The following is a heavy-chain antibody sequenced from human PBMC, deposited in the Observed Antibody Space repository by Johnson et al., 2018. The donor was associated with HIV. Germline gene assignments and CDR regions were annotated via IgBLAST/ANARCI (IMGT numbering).Heavy chain of an antibody. Sequence: QVQLVESGGGVVQPGRSLRLSCAASGFRFSTYALHWVRQTPGKGLEWVALISDDGSNKYYADSVKGRFTISRDNSKNTLYLQMNSLRAEDTAVYYCAKDIEGSSWWTPHDPDDAFDIWGQGTMVTVSS. CDR2: ISDDGSNK. J-gene: IGHJ3*02. CDR3: AKDIEGSSWWTPHDPDDAFDI. CDR1: GFRFSTYA. D-gene: IGHD6-13*01. V-gene: IGHV3-30*04.